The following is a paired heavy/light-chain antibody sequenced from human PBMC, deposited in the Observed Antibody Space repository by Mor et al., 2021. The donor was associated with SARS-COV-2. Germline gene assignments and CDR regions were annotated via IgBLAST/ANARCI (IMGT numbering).Light chain of an antibody. CDR1: QSISSW. Sequence: DIQMTQSPSTLSASVGDRVTITCRASQSISSWLAWYQQKPGKAPKLLIYKASSLESGVPSRFSGSGSETEFTLTISSLQPDDFATYYCQQYNSYPWTFGQGTKVEIK. V-gene: IGKV1-5*03. CDR3: QQYNSYPWT. CDR2: KAS. J-gene: IGKJ1*01.
Heavy chain of an antibody. V-gene: IGHV3-48*01. J-gene: IGHJ5*02. CDR3: ARSGVVVATKINWFDP. Sequence: EVQLVESGGGLVQPGGSLRLSCAASGFTFSSYSMNWVRQAPGKGLEWISYISSSSGTIYYADSVKGRFTISRDNAQSSLYLQMNGLRAEDTAVYYCARSGVVVATKINWFDPWGQGTLVTVSS. D-gene: IGHD2-15*01. CDR2: ISSSSGTI. CDR1: GFTFSSYS.